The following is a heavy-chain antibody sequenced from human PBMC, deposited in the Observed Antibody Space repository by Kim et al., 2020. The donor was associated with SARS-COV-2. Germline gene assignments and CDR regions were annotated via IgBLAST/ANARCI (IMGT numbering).Heavy chain of an antibody. D-gene: IGHD2-2*01. CDR3: ARDVYCSSTSCQDY. J-gene: IGHJ4*02. Sequence: AQKLQGRVTMTTDTSTSTAYMELRSLRSDDTAVYYCARDVYCSSTSCQDYWGQGTLVTVSS. V-gene: IGHV1-18*01.